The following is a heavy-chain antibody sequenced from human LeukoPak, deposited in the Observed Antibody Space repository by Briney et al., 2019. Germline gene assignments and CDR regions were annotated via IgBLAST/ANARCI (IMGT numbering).Heavy chain of an antibody. CDR1: GYSISSGFY. Sequence: PSETLSLTCTVSGYSISSGFYWGWIRQPPGKGLEWIGSIYHSGSTYYKSSLKSRVFISVDTSKNQFSLKLTSVTAADTAVYYCARVWGSGNHEDFWGQGTLVTVSS. J-gene: IGHJ4*02. CDR3: ARVWGSGNHEDF. D-gene: IGHD3-10*01. CDR2: IYHSGST. V-gene: IGHV4-38-2*02.